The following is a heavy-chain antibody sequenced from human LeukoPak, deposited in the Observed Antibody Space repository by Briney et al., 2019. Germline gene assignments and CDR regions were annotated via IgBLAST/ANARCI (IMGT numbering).Heavy chain of an antibody. D-gene: IGHD1-26*01. J-gene: IGHJ4*02. CDR1: GFTFSNYA. CDR3: AKLVETTNF. CDR2: ISAGGINT. V-gene: IGHV3-23*01. Sequence: GGSLRLSCAASGFTFSNYAMICVRQAPGKGLEGVSAISAGGINTYYADSVKGRFTISRDNSKNTLYLQMNSMRAEDTAVYYCAKLVETTNFGGQGTLVTVSS.